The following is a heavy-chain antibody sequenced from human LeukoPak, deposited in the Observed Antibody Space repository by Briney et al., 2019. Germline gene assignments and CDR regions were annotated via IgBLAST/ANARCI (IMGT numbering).Heavy chain of an antibody. V-gene: IGHV1-69*05. CDR2: IIPIFGTA. J-gene: IGHJ4*02. Sequence: GASVKVSCKASGGTFSSYAISWVRQAPGQGLEWMGGIIPIFGTANYAQKFQGRVTITTDESTSTAYMELSSLSSEDTAVYYCARNRVGASGPRHWGQGTLVTVSS. D-gene: IGHD1-26*01. CDR3: ARNRVGASGPRH. CDR1: GGTFSSYA.